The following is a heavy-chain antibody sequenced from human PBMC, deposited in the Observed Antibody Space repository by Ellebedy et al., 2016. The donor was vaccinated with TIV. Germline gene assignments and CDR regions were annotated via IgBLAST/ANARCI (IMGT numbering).Heavy chain of an antibody. CDR2: IYQDGSDE. CDR3: ARRGSYGDYAVHINSWFDR. V-gene: IGHV3-7*01. Sequence: GESLKISCEASGFSFRSYWMSWVRQAPGKGLEWVANIYQDGSDEYYVDSVKGRFTISRDNANRALFLQMNSLRVEDTAVYYCARRGSYGDYAVHINSWFDRWGQGTLVTVSS. D-gene: IGHD4-17*01. J-gene: IGHJ5*02. CDR1: GFSFRSYW.